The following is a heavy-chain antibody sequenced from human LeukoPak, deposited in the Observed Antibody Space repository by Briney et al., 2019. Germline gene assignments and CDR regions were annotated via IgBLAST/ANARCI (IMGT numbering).Heavy chain of an antibody. D-gene: IGHD5-24*01. CDR1: GFTFDDYG. CDR3: ARGGRWLQLKD. V-gene: IGHV3-20*01. J-gene: IGHJ4*02. CDR2: INWNGGST. Sequence: GGSLRLSCAASGFTFDDYGMSWVRQAPGKGLEWVSGINWNGGSTGYADSAKGRFTISRDNAKNSLYLQMNSLRAEDTALYHCARGGRWLQLKDWGQGTLVTVSS.